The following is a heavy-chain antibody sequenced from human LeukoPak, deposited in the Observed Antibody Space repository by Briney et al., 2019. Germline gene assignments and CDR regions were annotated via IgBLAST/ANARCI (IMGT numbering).Heavy chain of an antibody. V-gene: IGHV3-66*03. CDR1: GFRVSDYY. J-gene: IGHJ5*02. CDR3: ARDRAANQDWVEFDP. CDR2: IRDSGEA. Sequence: GGSLRLSCAVSGFRVSDYYMSWVRQAPGKELEWVGLIRDSGEAFYADFARGRFAISRDESENTLYLQMNSLRVEDTAVYFCARDRAANQDWVEFDPWGQGTPVIVSS. D-gene: IGHD3/OR15-3a*01.